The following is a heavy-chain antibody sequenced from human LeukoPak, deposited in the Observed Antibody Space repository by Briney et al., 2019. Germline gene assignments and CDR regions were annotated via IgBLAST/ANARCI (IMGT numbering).Heavy chain of an antibody. CDR1: GFTFSSYA. V-gene: IGHV3-23*01. CDR3: AKDTYDSSGYWFEH. J-gene: IGHJ5*02. CDR2: ISGSGGST. Sequence: GGSLRLSCAASGFTFSSYATSWVRQAPGKGLEWVSAISGSGGSTYYADSVKGRFTISRDNSKNTLYLQMNSLRAEDTAVYYCAKDTYDSSGYWFEHWGQGTLVTVSS. D-gene: IGHD3-22*01.